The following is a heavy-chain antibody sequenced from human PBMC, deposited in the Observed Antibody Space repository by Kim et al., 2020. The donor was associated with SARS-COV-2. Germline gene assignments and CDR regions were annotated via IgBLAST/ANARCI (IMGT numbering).Heavy chain of an antibody. J-gene: IGHJ3*02. D-gene: IGHD2-15*01. CDR1: GFTFSDYY. CDR2: ISSSSSYT. CDR3: ARGGYCSGGSCYWGAFDI. V-gene: IGHV3-11*06. Sequence: GGSLRLSCAASGFTFSDYYMSWIRQAPGKGLEWVSYISSSSSYTNYADSVKGRFTISRDNAKNSLYLQMNSLRAEDTAVYYCARGGYCSGGSCYWGAFDIWGQGTMVTVSS.